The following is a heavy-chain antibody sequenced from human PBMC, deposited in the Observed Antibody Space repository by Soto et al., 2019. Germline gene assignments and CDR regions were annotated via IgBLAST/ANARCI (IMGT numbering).Heavy chain of an antibody. D-gene: IGHD3-10*01. V-gene: IGHV4-59*01. CDR1: GGSISSYY. CDR3: ARGATLVRGVISIDAFDI. J-gene: IGHJ3*02. CDR2: IYYSGGT. Sequence: QVQLQESGPGLVKPSETLSLTCTVSGGSISSYYWSWIRQPPGKGLEWIGYIYYSGGTNYNPSLKGRVTIPVDMSKNQFSLKLSSVTAADTAVYYCARGATLVRGVISIDAFDIWGQGTMVTVSS.